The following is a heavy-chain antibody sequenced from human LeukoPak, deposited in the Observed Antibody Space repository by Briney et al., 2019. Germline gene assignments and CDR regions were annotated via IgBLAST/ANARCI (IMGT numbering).Heavy chain of an antibody. CDR3: ARVEAYCGGDCSNPDY. CDR2: MNPNSGNT. D-gene: IGHD2-21*02. CDR1: GYTFTSYD. Sequence: ASVKVSCKASGYTFTSYDINWVRQATGQGLEWMGWMNPNSGNTGYAQKFQGRVTMTRNTSISTAYMELSSLRSEDTAVYYCARVEAYCGGDCSNPDYWGQGTLVTVSS. J-gene: IGHJ4*02. V-gene: IGHV1-8*01.